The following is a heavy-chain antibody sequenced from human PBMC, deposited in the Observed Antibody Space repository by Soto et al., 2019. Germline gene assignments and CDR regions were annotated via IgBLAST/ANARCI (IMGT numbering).Heavy chain of an antibody. CDR1: GFTFSSYD. Sequence: EVQVAESGGGLVKPGGSLRLSCEASGFTFSSYDMNWVHQAPGKGLEWVSSISSGSSYKYYADSVKGRFTISRDNAKSSLYLQMNSLRAEDTAVYYCARDERKGRGVISGYWGQGTLVTVSS. CDR3: ARDERKGRGVISGY. D-gene: IGHD3-10*01. CDR2: ISSGSSYK. J-gene: IGHJ4*02. V-gene: IGHV3-21*06.